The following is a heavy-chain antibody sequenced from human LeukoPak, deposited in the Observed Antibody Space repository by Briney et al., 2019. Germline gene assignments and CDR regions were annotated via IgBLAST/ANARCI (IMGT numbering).Heavy chain of an antibody. J-gene: IGHJ6*03. CDR3: ARPRDYYGSGSYGYYMDV. Sequence: SETLSLTCTVSGGSISSYYWSWTRQPPGKGLEWIGYIYYSGSTSYNPSLKSRVTISVDTSKNQFSLKLSSVTAADTAVYYCARPRDYYGSGSYGYYMDVWGKGTTVTISS. CDR1: GGSISSYY. V-gene: IGHV4-59*12. CDR2: IYYSGST. D-gene: IGHD3-10*01.